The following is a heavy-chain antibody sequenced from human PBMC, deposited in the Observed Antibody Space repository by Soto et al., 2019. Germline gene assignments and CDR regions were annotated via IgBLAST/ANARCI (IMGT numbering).Heavy chain of an antibody. CDR3: ARGGAIYDILTGYYPHWFDP. CDR1: GYTFSGFY. D-gene: IGHD3-9*01. V-gene: IGHV1-2*02. Sequence: ASVKVSCKASGYTFSGFYMHWVRQAPGQGLEWMGWINPNSGGTKSAEKFQGRVTMTRDTSISTAYMELSRLTSDDTAVYYCARGGAIYDILTGYYPHWFDPWGQGTLVTVSS. J-gene: IGHJ5*02. CDR2: INPNSGGT.